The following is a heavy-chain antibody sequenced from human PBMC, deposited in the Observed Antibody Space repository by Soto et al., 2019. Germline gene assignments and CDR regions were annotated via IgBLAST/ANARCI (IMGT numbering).Heavy chain of an antibody. CDR1: GFTFSSYG. CDR3: AKPGSIYYYYYYMDV. CDR2: ISYDGSNK. V-gene: IGHV3-30*18. J-gene: IGHJ6*03. Sequence: GGSLRLSCAASGFTFSSYGMHWVRQAPGKGLEWVAVISYDGSNKYYADSVKGRFTISRDNSKNTLYLQMNSLRAEDTAVYYCAKPGSIYYYYYYMDVWGKGTTVTVSS.